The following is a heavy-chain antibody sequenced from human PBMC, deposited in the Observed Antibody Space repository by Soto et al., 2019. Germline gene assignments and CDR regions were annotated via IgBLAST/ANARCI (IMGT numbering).Heavy chain of an antibody. CDR2: ISGSGGST. D-gene: IGHD6-6*01. CDR3: AKEGRGPIAARGGDFDY. CDR1: GFTFSSYA. J-gene: IGHJ4*02. V-gene: IGHV3-23*01. Sequence: EVQLLESGGGLVQPGGSLRLSCAASGFTFSSYAMSWVRQAPGKGLEWVSAISGSGGSTYYADSVKGRFTISRDNSKNTLYLQMNSLRAEDTAVYYCAKEGRGPIAARGGDFDYWGQGTLVTVSS.